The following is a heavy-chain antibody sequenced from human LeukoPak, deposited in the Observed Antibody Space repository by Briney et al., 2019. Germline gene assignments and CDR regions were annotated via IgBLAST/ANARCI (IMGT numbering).Heavy chain of an antibody. Sequence: SETLSLTCTVSGGSISSYYWSWIRQPPGKGLEWIGYIYYSGSTNYNPSLKSRVTISVDTSKNQFSLKLSSVTAADTAVYYCARREVVVTAIHNWFNPWGQGTLVTVSS. CDR3: ARREVVVTAIHNWFNP. CDR1: GGSISSYY. J-gene: IGHJ5*02. V-gene: IGHV4-59*08. D-gene: IGHD2-21*02. CDR2: IYYSGST.